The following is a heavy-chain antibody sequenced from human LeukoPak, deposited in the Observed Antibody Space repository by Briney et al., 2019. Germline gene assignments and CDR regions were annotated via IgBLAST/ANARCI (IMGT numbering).Heavy chain of an antibody. CDR1: GFTFSSYA. CDR2: IRSKAYGGTT. Sequence: GGSLRLSCAASGFTFSSYAMSWVRQAPGKGLEWVGFIRSKAYGGTTEYAASVKGRFTISRDDSKSIAYLQMNSLKTEDTAVYYCTREQWLVLDYWGQGTLVTVSS. D-gene: IGHD6-19*01. CDR3: TREQWLVLDY. J-gene: IGHJ4*02. V-gene: IGHV3-49*04.